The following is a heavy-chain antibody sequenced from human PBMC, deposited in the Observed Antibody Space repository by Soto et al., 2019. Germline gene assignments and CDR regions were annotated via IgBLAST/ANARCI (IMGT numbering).Heavy chain of an antibody. J-gene: IGHJ4*02. Sequence: GGSLRLSCAASGFSFSNYAMHWVRQTPDKGLEWVAVMSHDGSSSFYADAVKGRFTSSRDNSKTTLYLQMNSLRAEDTAVYYCAKSAYSSTWYTDPHDYWGQGTLVTVSS. V-gene: IGHV3-30-3*02. CDR2: MSHDGSSS. D-gene: IGHD6-13*01. CDR1: GFSFSNYA. CDR3: AKSAYSSTWYTDPHDY.